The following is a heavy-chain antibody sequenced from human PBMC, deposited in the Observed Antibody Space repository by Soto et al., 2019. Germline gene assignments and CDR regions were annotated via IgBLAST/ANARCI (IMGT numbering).Heavy chain of an antibody. CDR3: ARHGGYSSSWYYFDY. D-gene: IGHD6-13*01. Sequence: TSETLSLTCTVSGGSISSSSYYWGWIRQPPGKGLEWIGSIYYSGSTYYNPSLKSRVTISVDTSKNQFSLKLSSVTAADTAVYYCARHGGYSSSWYYFDYWGQGTLVTVSS. V-gene: IGHV4-39*01. CDR1: GGSISSSSYY. CDR2: IYYSGST. J-gene: IGHJ4*02.